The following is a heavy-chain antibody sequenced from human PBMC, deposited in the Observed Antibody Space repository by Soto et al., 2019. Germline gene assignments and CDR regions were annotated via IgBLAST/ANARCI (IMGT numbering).Heavy chain of an antibody. D-gene: IGHD3-10*01. J-gene: IGHJ4*02. V-gene: IGHV3-21*01. CDR2: ISSSSSYI. CDR3: ARDRLVRGVTFDY. Sequence: EVQLVESGGGLVKPGGSLRLSCAASGFTFSSYSMNWVRQAPGKGLEWVSSISSSSSYIYYADSVKGRFTISRDNAKNSLYLQMNRLRVEDTAVYYCARDRLVRGVTFDYWGQGTLVTVSS. CDR1: GFTFSSYS.